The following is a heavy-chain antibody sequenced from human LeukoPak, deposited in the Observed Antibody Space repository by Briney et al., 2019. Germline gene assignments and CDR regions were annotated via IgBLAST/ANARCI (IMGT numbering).Heavy chain of an antibody. CDR1: AFTFSTYS. CDR3: AGGTRDSGLK. V-gene: IGHV3-48*04. Sequence: GGSLRLSCAASAFTFSTYSMNWVRQAPGKGLQWVSYISSSGSAIYYADSVKGRFTISRDNAKSSLYLQMNSLRAEDTTVYYCAGGTRDSGLKWGPGTSVTVSS. J-gene: IGHJ4*02. D-gene: IGHD6-19*01. CDR2: ISSSGSAI.